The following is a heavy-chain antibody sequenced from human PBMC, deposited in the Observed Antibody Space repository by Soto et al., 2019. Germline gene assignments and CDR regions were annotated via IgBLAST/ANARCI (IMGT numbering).Heavy chain of an antibody. Sequence: GGSLRLSCGAAGFTFSSYSMNWVRQAPGKGLEWVSYISGSSVSIYYADSVKGRFTVSRDNAQNSLFLEMNSLRDEDTAVYYCARGRYSTVPWYYYGMDVWGQGTTVTVSS. D-gene: IGHD2-21*01. J-gene: IGHJ6*02. V-gene: IGHV3-48*02. CDR1: GFTFSSYS. CDR2: ISGSSVSI. CDR3: ARGRYSTVPWYYYGMDV.